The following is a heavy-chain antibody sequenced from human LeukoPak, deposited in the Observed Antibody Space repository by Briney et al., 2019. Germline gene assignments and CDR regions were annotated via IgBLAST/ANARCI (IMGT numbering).Heavy chain of an antibody. CDR1: GGSISDYY. V-gene: IGHV4-4*07. CDR3: ARVGSGYDYFDY. D-gene: IGHD3-22*01. CDR2: IYTSGST. J-gene: IGHJ4*02. Sequence: SETLSLTCTVSGGSISDYYWSWIRQPAGKGLEWLGRIYTSGSTKYNPSLESRVTMSVDTSKNQFSLKLSFVTAADTAVYYCARVGSGYDYFDYWGQGTLVTVSS.